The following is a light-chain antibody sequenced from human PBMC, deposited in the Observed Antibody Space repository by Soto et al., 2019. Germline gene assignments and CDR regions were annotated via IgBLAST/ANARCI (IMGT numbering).Light chain of an antibody. V-gene: IGKV4-1*01. CDR2: WGA. J-gene: IGKJ5*01. CDR3: QQYSSLWM. CDR1: QSVLYSSNNKNN. Sequence: DVGRTNSPECVAVSPGERATINCKSRQSVLYSSNNKNNLAACHQQTRRQPTRLLYWGATRGSGVIARWFSGRWSGAFFPLSSSMLEPEDAVVYCYQQYSSLWMFGQGTRVAI.